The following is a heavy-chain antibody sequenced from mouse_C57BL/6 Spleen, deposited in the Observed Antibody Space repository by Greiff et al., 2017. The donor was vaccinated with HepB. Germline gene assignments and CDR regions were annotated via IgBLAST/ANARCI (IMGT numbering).Heavy chain of an antibody. CDR1: GFTFSSYA. Sequence: EVNVVESGGGLVKPGGSLKLSCAASGFTFSSYAMSWVRRTPEKRLEWVATISDGGSYTYYPDNVKGRFTISRDNAKNNLYLQMSHLKSEDTAMYYCARSYDGYPYAMDYWGQGTSVTVSS. V-gene: IGHV5-4*03. CDR3: ARSYDGYPYAMDY. CDR2: ISDGGSYT. D-gene: IGHD2-3*01. J-gene: IGHJ4*01.